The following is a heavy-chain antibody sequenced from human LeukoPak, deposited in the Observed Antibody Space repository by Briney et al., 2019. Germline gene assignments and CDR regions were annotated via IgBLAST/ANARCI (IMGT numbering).Heavy chain of an antibody. CDR1: GFTFSSYS. J-gene: IGHJ4*02. D-gene: IGHD3-22*01. Sequence: GGSLTLSCAASGFTFSSYSMNWVRRAPGKVLEWGSSISSSSSYIYYADSVKGRFTISRDNAKNSLYLQMNSLRAEDTAVYYCARDPADYYDSKGYWGQGTLVTVSS. CDR3: ARDPADYYDSKGY. V-gene: IGHV3-21*01. CDR2: ISSSSSYI.